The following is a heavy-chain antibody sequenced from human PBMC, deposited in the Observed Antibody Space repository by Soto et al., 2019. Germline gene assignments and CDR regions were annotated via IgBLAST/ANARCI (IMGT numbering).Heavy chain of an antibody. V-gene: IGHV3-21*01. CDR3: ARDLTIFGVALTHY. D-gene: IGHD3-3*01. CDR2: ISSSSSYI. J-gene: IGHJ4*02. Sequence: GGSLRLSCAASGFTFSSYSMNWVRQAPGKGLEWVSSISSSSSYIYYADSVKGRFTISRDNAKNSLYLQMNSLRAEDTAVYYCARDLTIFGVALTHYWGQGTLVTVSS. CDR1: GFTFSSYS.